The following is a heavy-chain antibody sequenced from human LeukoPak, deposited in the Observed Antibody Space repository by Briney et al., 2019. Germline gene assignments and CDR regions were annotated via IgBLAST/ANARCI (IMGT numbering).Heavy chain of an antibody. D-gene: IGHD6-19*01. Sequence: PSETLSLTCTVSGGSISSYYWSWIRQPPGKGLEWIGYIYNSVSTNYNPSLKSRVTMSVDTSKNQFSLKLSSVTAADTAVYYCARDQWLEPYYYYGMDVWGQGTTVTVSS. CDR2: IYNSVST. J-gene: IGHJ6*02. CDR3: ARDQWLEPYYYYGMDV. V-gene: IGHV4-59*12. CDR1: GGSISSYY.